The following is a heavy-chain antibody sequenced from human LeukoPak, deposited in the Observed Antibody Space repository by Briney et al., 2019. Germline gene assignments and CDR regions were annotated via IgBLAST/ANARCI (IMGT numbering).Heavy chain of an antibody. CDR1: GGSISSYY. V-gene: IGHV4-59*08. D-gene: IGHD5-24*01. CDR3: ARTKVEIFDY. Sequence: SETLSLTCTVSGGSISSYYWSWIRQPPGKGLEWIGYIYYNGSTNYNPSLKSRVTISVDTSKNQFSLKLSSVTAADTAVYYCARTKVEIFDYWGQGTLVTVSS. J-gene: IGHJ4*02. CDR2: IYYNGST.